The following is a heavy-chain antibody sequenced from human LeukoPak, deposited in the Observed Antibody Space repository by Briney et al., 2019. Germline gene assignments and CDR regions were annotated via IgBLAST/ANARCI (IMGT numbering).Heavy chain of an antibody. CDR1: GYTFTSYD. Sequence: ASVKVSCKASGYTFTSYDINWVRQATGQGLEWMGWMNPNSGNTGYAQKFQGRVTMTRNTSISTAYMELSSLRSEDTAVYYCARGLTYYYDSSGYRDAFDIWGQGTMVTVSS. D-gene: IGHD3-22*01. CDR3: ARGLTYYYDSSGYRDAFDI. J-gene: IGHJ3*02. CDR2: MNPNSGNT. V-gene: IGHV1-8*01.